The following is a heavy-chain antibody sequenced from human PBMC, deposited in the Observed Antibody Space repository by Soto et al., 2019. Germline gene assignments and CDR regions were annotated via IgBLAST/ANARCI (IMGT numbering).Heavy chain of an antibody. CDR1: GFTFSSYA. D-gene: IGHD3-10*01. Sequence: HPGGSLRLSCAASGFTFSSYAMHWVRQAPGKGQEWVAVISYDGSNRYYADSVKGRFTISRDNSKNTLYLQMNSLRAEDTAVYYSASDQGSFASWSYYRSLKNGGPIDYWGQGTLVTVSS. CDR2: ISYDGSNR. V-gene: IGHV3-30-3*01. CDR3: ASDQGSFASWSYYRSLKNGGPIDY. J-gene: IGHJ4*02.